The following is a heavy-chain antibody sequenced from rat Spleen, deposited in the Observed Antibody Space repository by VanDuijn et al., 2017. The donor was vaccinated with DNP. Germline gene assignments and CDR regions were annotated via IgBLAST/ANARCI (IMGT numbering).Heavy chain of an antibody. CDR2: ISYDGSST. CDR1: GFTFSDYN. J-gene: IGHJ3*01. V-gene: IGHV5-7*01. Sequence: EVQLVKSGGGLVQPGRSLTLSCADSGFTFSDYNMAWVRQAPKKGLEWVATISYDGSSTNYRDSVKGRFTISRDNAKSTLYLQMDSLRSEDTATYYCARPDYWGQGTLVTVSS. CDR3: ARPDY.